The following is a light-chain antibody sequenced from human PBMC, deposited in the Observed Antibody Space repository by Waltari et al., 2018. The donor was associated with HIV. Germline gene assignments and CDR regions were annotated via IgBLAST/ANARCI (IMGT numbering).Light chain of an antibody. CDR2: EVS. J-gene: IGLJ1*01. CDR1: SSDVGGYHY. CDR3: SSYTSSSTIYV. Sequence: QSALTQPASVSGSPGQSITISCTGTSSDVGGYHYVSWYQQPPGKAPKLIIYEVSNRPAGISYRFSGSKSGNTASLSISGLQAEDEADYYCSSYTSSSTIYVFGTGTKVTVL. V-gene: IGLV2-14*01.